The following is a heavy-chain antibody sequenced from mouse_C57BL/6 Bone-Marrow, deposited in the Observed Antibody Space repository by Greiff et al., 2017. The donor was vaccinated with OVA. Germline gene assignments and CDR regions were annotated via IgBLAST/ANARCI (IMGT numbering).Heavy chain of an antibody. D-gene: IGHD1-1*01. CDR3: ARALYYGSSRGY. Sequence: VQVVESGAELARPGASVKLSCKASGYTFTSYGISWVKQRTGQGLEWIGEIYPRSGNTYYNEKFKGKATLTADKSSSTAYMELRSLTSEDSAVYFCARALYYGSSRGYWGQGTTLTVSS. V-gene: IGHV1-81*01. J-gene: IGHJ2*01. CDR2: IYPRSGNT. CDR1: GYTFTSYG.